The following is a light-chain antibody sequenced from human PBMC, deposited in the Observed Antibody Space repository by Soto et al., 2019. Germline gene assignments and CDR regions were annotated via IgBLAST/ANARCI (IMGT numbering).Light chain of an antibody. V-gene: IGKV3-15*01. CDR3: QHYNNWPYT. CDR2: GAS. Sequence: EIVMTQSTATLSVSPGERATLSCRASQSVSSNLAWYQQKPGLAPRLLIYGASNRATGIPARFSGSGSGTEFTLTISSLQSEDFAVYYCQHYNNWPYTFGQGTKLEIK. CDR1: QSVSSN. J-gene: IGKJ2*01.